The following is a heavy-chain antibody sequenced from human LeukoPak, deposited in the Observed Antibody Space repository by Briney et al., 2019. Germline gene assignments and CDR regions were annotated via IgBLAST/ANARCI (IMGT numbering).Heavy chain of an antibody. Sequence: PGGSLRLSCAASGFTSSDYWMSWVRQAPGKGLEWVSGISWNSGSIGYADSVKGRFTISRDNVKNSLYLQMNSLRAEDTALYYCAKDIDSGYDFLAGPLDYWGQGTLVTVSS. CDR2: ISWNSGSI. J-gene: IGHJ4*02. V-gene: IGHV3-9*02. CDR1: GFTSSDYW. D-gene: IGHD5-12*01. CDR3: AKDIDSGYDFLAGPLDY.